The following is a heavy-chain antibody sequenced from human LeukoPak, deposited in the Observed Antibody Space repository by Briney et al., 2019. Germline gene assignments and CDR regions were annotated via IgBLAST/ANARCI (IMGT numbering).Heavy chain of an antibody. CDR2: IREDGGET. CDR3: ARPVNRLFLF. D-gene: IGHD2-21*01. Sequence: GGSLRLSCVGSGFSLSGDWMMWVREAPGRGLEWVANIREDGGETYYVDSVRGRFTISRDNAKNSVYLQMDNLRAEDTAVYFCARPVNRLFLFWGPGTLVTVSS. J-gene: IGHJ4*02. V-gene: IGHV3-7*01. CDR1: GFSLSGDW.